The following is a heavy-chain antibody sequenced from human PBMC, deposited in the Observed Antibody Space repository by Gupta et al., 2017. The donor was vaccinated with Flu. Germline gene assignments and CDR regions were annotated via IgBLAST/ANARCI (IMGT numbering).Heavy chain of an antibody. V-gene: IGHV3-33*01. CDR2: IWYDGSNK. Sequence: QVQLVESGGGVVQPGRSLRLSCAASGFTFSRYGMHWVRQAPGKGLEWVAVIWYDGSNKYYADSVKGRFTISRDNSKNTLYLQMNSLRAEDTAVYYCARAAAGCFDYWGQGTLVTVSS. J-gene: IGHJ4*02. CDR1: GFTFSRYG. D-gene: IGHD6-13*01. CDR3: ARAAAGCFDY.